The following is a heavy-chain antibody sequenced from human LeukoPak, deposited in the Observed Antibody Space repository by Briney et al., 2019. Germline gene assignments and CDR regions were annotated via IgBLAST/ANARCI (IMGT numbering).Heavy chain of an antibody. CDR3: ARDLPTYCGGDCSAY. Sequence: GSLRLSCAASGFTLSSYWMSWVRQAPGKGLEWVANVKQDGSEINYVDSVKGRFTISRDNAKNSMLLQMNSLRAEDTAVYYCARDLPTYCGGDCSAYWGQGTLVTVSS. D-gene: IGHD2-21*01. J-gene: IGHJ4*02. V-gene: IGHV3-7*01. CDR2: VKQDGSEI. CDR1: GFTLSSYW.